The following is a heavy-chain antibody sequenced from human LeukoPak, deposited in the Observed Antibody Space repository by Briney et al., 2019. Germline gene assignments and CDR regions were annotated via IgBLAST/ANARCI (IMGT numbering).Heavy chain of an antibody. CDR2: ISGSGGST. CDR1: GFTFSSYA. D-gene: IGHD3-16*02. CDR3: AKDYMITFGGVIGAFDY. Sequence: GGSLRLSCAASGFTFSSYAMSWVRQAPGKGLEWVSAISGSGGSTYYADSVKGRFTISRDNSKNTLYQQMNSLRAEDTAVYYCAKDYMITFGGVIGAFDYWGQGTLVTVSS. J-gene: IGHJ4*02. V-gene: IGHV3-23*01.